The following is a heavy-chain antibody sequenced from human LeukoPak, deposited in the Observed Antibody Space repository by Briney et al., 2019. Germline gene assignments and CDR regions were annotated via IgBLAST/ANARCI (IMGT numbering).Heavy chain of an antibody. Sequence: GGSLRLSCAASGFTFSNNAMSWVRQAPGKGLEWVSATTAGGDYTYYADSVKGRFTISRDNSKNTLYLQMNSLRADDTAVYYCARAIQFGGYFDYWGQGTLVTVSS. CDR1: GFTFSNNA. CDR3: ARAIQFGGYFDY. D-gene: IGHD2-15*01. CDR2: TTAGGDYT. V-gene: IGHV3-23*01. J-gene: IGHJ4*02.